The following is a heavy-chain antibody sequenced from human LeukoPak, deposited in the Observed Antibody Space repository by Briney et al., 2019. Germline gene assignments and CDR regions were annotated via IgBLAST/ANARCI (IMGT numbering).Heavy chain of an antibody. D-gene: IGHD3-10*01. J-gene: IGHJ5*02. CDR3: ARDTVRGGFNWFDP. CDR1: GGSISSGSYY. Sequence: SETLSLTCTVSGGSISSGSYYWSWIRQPAGKGLEWIGRIYTSGITNYNPSLKSRVTISVDTSKNQFSLKLSSVTAADTAVYYCARDTVRGGFNWFDPWGQGTLVTVSS. V-gene: IGHV4-61*02. CDR2: IYTSGIT.